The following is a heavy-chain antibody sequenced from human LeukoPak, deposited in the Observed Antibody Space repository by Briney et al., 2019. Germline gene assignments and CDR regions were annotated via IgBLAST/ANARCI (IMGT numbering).Heavy chain of an antibody. CDR2: INSYTGTP. CDR3: VRQYSGYESLYFDS. Sequence: ASVKVSCKASGYTFSSYTLSWLRQAPGQGLEWMGWINSYTGTPTYAQGFTGRFVFSLDSSVSTAYLQINSLKAEDIAVYYCVRQYSGYESLYFDSWGQGTLVTVSS. V-gene: IGHV7-4-1*02. D-gene: IGHD5-12*01. J-gene: IGHJ4*02. CDR1: GYTFSSYT.